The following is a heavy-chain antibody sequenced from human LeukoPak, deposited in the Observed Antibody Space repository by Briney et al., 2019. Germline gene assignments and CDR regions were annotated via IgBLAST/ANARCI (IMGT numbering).Heavy chain of an antibody. CDR1: GFTFSSYW. D-gene: IGHD5-12*01. CDR3: AKNPYEYYFDY. V-gene: IGHV3-7*03. CDR2: IKEDGSEK. J-gene: IGHJ4*02. Sequence: GGSLRVSCAASGFTFSSYWMNWVRQAPGKGLEWVATIKEDGSEKYYVDSVKGRFTISRDNAKNSLYLQLNSMRAEDTAVYYCAKNPYEYYFDYWGQGTLVTVSS.